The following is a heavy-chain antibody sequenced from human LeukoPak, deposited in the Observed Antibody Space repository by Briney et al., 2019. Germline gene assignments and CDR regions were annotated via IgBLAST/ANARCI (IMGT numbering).Heavy chain of an antibody. J-gene: IGHJ4*02. CDR1: GFTFTSYW. CDR3: ARPEKVGATTIYDY. CDR2: INQDGGGR. D-gene: IGHD1-26*01. Sequence: GGSLRLSCAASGFTFTSYWMTWVRQAPGKGLEWVANINQDGGGRYYVDSVKGRFTISRDNAKNSVHLQMNSLRAEDTAVYYCARPEKVGATTIYDYWGQGTLVTVSS. V-gene: IGHV3-7*01.